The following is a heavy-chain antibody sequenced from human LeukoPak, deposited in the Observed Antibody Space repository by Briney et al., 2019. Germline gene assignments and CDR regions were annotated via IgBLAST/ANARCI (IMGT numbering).Heavy chain of an antibody. Sequence: PGGSLRLSCAAFGFTFSDYYMSWVRQAPGKGLEWVSVIYDGGNTNYADSVKGRFTISRDNSKNTVYLQMNSLRAEDTAVYYCARDRIDAFDTWGQGTMVTVTS. CDR3: ARDRIDAFDT. D-gene: IGHD2/OR15-2a*01. CDR2: IYDGGNT. V-gene: IGHV3-66*01. J-gene: IGHJ3*02. CDR1: GFTFSDYY.